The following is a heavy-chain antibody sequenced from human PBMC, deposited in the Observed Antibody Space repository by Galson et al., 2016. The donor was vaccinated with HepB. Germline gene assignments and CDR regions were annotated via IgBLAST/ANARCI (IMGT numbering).Heavy chain of an antibody. D-gene: IGHD6-13*01. CDR3: AVQSSGWSSSDF. V-gene: IGHV5-10-1*01. CDR2: IDPSDSAT. CDR1: GYTFSSFW. Sequence: QSGAEVKKPGESLRISCKGSGYTFSSFWMNWVRQLPGKGLEWVGRIDPSDSATNYSPSFEGHVTISIDKSISTAYLQWTGLKASDSGNYYCAVQSSGWSSSDFWGQGTLVIVSS. J-gene: IGHJ4*02.